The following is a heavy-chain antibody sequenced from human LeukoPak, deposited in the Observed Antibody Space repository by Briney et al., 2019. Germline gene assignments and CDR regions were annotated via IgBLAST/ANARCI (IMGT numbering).Heavy chain of an antibody. J-gene: IGHJ4*02. CDR3: ARVRAQSAMALVGYDFDY. D-gene: IGHD1-26*01. V-gene: IGHV4-31*03. CDR1: GGSISSGGYY. CDR2: IYYSGST. Sequence: KPSETLSLTCTVSGGSISSGGYYWSWIRQHPGKGLEWIGYIYYSGSTYYNPSLKSRVTISVDTSKDQFSLKLSSVTAADTAVYYCARVRAQSAMALVGYDFDYWGQGTLVTVSS.